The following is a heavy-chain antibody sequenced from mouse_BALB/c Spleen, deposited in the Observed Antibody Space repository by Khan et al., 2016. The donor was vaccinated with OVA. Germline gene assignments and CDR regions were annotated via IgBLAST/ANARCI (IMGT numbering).Heavy chain of an antibody. D-gene: IGHD1-2*01. J-gene: IGHJ4*01. V-gene: IGHV14-3*02. CDR2: IDPANGNT. CDR1: GFNIEDTY. Sequence: VQLKQSGAELMKPGASVKLSCTVSGFNIEDTYMHWVKRRPEQGLEWIGRIDPANGNTKYDPKFQGKATMTADTSSNTAYLQLSSLTSEDTAVYYCSYSFLLVAMDYWGQGTSVTVSS. CDR3: SYSFLLVAMDY.